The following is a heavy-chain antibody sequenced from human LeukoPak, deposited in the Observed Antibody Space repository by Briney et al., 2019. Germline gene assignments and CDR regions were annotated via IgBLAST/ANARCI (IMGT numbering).Heavy chain of an antibody. Sequence: PGGSLRLSCAASGFTFSSYAMSWVRQAPGKGLEWVSAISGSGGSTYYADSVKGRFTISRDNSKNTLYPQMNSLRAEDTAVYYCAKDEANWDAFDIWGQGTMVTVSS. CDR2: ISGSGGST. J-gene: IGHJ3*02. CDR1: GFTFSSYA. CDR3: AKDEANWDAFDI. D-gene: IGHD7-27*01. V-gene: IGHV3-23*01.